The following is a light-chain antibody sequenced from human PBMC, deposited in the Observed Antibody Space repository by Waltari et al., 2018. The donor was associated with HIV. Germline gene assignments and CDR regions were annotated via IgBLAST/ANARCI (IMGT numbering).Light chain of an antibody. CDR3: SSYGDSLKVL. CDR1: SSHIGAYDI. V-gene: IGLV2-8*01. Sequence: QSALTQPPSASGSLGQSVTISCTGSSSHIGAYDIVSWFQHHPHSAPKLLLYEVTRRPSTVSDRFSGSRSGNTSFLTVAGLQPDDEATYFCSSYGDSLKVLFGGGTNVTVL. CDR2: EVT. J-gene: IGLJ2*01.